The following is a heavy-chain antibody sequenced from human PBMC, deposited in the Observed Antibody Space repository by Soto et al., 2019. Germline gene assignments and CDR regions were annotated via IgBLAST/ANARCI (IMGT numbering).Heavy chain of an antibody. Sequence: GGTRRHSCAASGLTFSNVLMTWGRQAPGKGLEWVGRIKIKSDGETADVAAPVKDRFTISRDDSKNTVFLEMNSLKSEDTALYYCAITAMINRDSSTSFDYWGRGTKVTVSS. CDR3: AITAMINRDSSTSFDY. V-gene: IGHV3-15*01. CDR2: IKIKSDGETA. CDR1: GLTFSNVL. D-gene: IGHD5-18*01. J-gene: IGHJ4*02.